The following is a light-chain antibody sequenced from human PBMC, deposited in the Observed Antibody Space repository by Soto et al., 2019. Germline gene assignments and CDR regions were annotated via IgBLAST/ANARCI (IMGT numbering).Light chain of an antibody. J-gene: IGLJ1*01. CDR1: SSDVGAFNY. CDR2: EIN. CDR3: SSYAGINIYV. Sequence: QSVLAQPPSASGSPGQSITISCTVTSSDVGAFNYVSWYQQHPGKAPKLMIFEINKRPSGVPDRFSGSKSGNTASLTVSGLQAEDEADYYCSSYAGINIYVFGGGTKVTVL. V-gene: IGLV2-8*01.